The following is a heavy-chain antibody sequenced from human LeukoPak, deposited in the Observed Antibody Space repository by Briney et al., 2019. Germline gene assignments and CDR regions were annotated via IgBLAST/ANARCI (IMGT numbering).Heavy chain of an antibody. CDR1: GGTFSSCA. CDR2: IIPIFGTA. CDR3: AISGDSGDGYNSDFDY. D-gene: IGHD5-24*01. V-gene: IGHV1-69*05. J-gene: IGHJ4*02. Sequence: GASVKVSSKASGGTFSSCAISWVRQAPGQGLEWMGGIIPIFGTANYAQKFQGRVTITTDESTSTAYMELSSLRSEDTAVYYCAISGDSGDGYNSDFDYWGQGTLVTVSS.